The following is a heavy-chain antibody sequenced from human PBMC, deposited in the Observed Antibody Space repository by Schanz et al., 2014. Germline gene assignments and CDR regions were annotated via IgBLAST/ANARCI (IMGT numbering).Heavy chain of an antibody. CDR3: AREAKWGQWYFDL. CDR2: VGDTGTTK. Sequence: VKLVESGGGLVQPGGSLRLSCAASGFPFSSHGMHWVRQAPAKGLEWVAVVGDTGTTKFYADSVKGRLTVSRDNSENTVYLEFHSLRSEDTALYYCAREAKWGQWYFDLWGRGSLVTVSS. V-gene: IGHV3-30*03. CDR1: GFPFSSHG. D-gene: IGHD1-26*01. J-gene: IGHJ2*01.